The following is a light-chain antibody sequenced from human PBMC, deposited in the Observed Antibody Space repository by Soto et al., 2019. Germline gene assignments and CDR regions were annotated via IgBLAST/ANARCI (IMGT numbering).Light chain of an antibody. CDR1: QSFSSN. Sequence: EIVMTQSAATLSVSPGERVTLSCRASQSFSSNLAWYQHKPGQAPRLLIYGASTTATDVPPRFSGSGSGTEFTLTISNLQSEDFAVYYCQQYNDWPRTFGQGTRLEIK. V-gene: IGKV3-15*01. J-gene: IGKJ5*01. CDR3: QQYNDWPRT. CDR2: GAS.